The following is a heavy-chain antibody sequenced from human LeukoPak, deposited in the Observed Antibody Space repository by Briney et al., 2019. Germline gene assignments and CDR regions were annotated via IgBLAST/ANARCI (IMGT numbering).Heavy chain of an antibody. CDR1: GGAISTYY. J-gene: IGHJ4*02. D-gene: IGHD5-12*01. CDR3: ARVGSGYDLRVRYFDY. Sequence: SETLSLTCTVSGGAISTYYWSWIRQTPGMGLEWIGYIYYTGSTNYNPSLKSRVTISVDTSKNQFSLKLSSVTAADTAVYYCARVGSGYDLRVRYFDYWGQGTLVTVSS. CDR2: IYYTGST. V-gene: IGHV4-59*12.